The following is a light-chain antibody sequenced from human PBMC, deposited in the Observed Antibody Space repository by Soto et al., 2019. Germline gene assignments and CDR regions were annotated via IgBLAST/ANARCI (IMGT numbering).Light chain of an antibody. Sequence: HSPLCQPASVCASPGQAITISCTGSIIHVGSYNFVSLYQQHPGKATKLMIYAVYRRPSGISNRFYGSKSGNKASLTISGLQAEDEADYYCSSYASGGTFVLFGEGTKVTV. CDR2: AVY. CDR1: IIHVGSYNF. J-gene: IGLJ2*01. V-gene: IGLV2-23*02. CDR3: SSYASGGTFVL.